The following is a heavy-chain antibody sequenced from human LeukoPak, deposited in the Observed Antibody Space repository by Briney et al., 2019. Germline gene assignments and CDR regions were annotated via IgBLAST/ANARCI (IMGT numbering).Heavy chain of an antibody. J-gene: IGHJ6*03. Sequence: PSETLSLTCTVSGGSISSGSYYWSWIRQPAGKGLEWIGRIYTSGSTNYNPSLKSRVTISVDTSKNQFSLKLSSVTAADTAVYYCARVMTTPHFYYYYMDVWGKGTTVTVSS. CDR2: IYTSGST. D-gene: IGHD4-17*01. CDR1: GGSISSGSYY. CDR3: ARVMTTPHFYYYYMDV. V-gene: IGHV4-61*02.